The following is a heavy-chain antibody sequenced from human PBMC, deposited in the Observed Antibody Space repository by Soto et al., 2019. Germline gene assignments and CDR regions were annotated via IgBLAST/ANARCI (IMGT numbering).Heavy chain of an antibody. CDR2: INPNSGGT. J-gene: IGHJ4*02. D-gene: IGHD1-7*01. CDR1: GYTFTSYY. CDR3: ARTGTTMIRSTGGY. Sequence: ASVKVSCKASGYTFTSYYMHWVRQAPGQGLEWMGWINPNSGGTNYAQKFQGRVTMTRDTSISTAYMELSRLRSDDTAVYYCARTGTTMIRSTGGYWGPGTLVTVVS. V-gene: IGHV1-2*02.